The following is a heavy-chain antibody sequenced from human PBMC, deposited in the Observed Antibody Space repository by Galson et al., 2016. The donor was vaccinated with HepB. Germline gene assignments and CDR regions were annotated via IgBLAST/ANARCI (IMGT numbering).Heavy chain of an antibody. CDR2: INLSGNT. CDR3: ARHGYGYTYGNNWFDP. CDR1: GGSFSGYY. Sequence: ETLSLTCAIYGGSFSGYYWNWIRQPPGKGLEWIGEINLSGNTNYNPSLNSRVTISVDTSKNQFSLKLTSVTAADTAVYYCARHGYGYTYGNNWFDPWGQGTLVTVSS. V-gene: IGHV4-34*01. J-gene: IGHJ5*02. D-gene: IGHD5-18*01.